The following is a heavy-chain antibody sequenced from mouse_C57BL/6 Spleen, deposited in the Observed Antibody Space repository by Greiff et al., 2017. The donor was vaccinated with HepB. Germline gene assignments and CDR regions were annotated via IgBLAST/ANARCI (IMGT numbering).Heavy chain of an antibody. Sequence: EVHLVESGPGLAKPSQTLSLTCSVTGYSITSDYWNWIRKFPGNKLEYMGYISYSGSTYYNPSLKSRISITRDTSKNQYYLQLNSVTTEDTATYYCARGGYYYGSSYVYAMDYWGQGTSVTVSS. V-gene: IGHV3-8*01. CDR3: ARGGYYYGSSYVYAMDY. CDR1: GYSITSDY. J-gene: IGHJ4*01. D-gene: IGHD1-1*01. CDR2: ISYSGST.